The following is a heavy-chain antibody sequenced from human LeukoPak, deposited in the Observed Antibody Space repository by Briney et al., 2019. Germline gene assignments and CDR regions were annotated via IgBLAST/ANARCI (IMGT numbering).Heavy chain of an antibody. CDR1: GFTVSSNY. CDR2: IHSGGST. J-gene: IGHJ5*02. Sequence: PGGSLRLSCAASGFTVSSNYMSWVRQAPGKGLEWVSVIHSGGSTYYADSVKGRFTISRDNSKNTLYLQMNSLRAEDTAVYYCARDGDEYDILTGYPQNWFDPWGQGTLVTVSS. CDR3: ARDGDEYDILTGYPQNWFDP. V-gene: IGHV3-66*01. D-gene: IGHD3-9*01.